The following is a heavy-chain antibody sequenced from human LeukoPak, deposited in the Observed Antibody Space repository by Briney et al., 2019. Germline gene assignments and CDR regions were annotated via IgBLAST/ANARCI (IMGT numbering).Heavy chain of an antibody. Sequence: PGGSLRLSCAASGFTFSSYWMSWVRQAPGKGLEWVANIKQDGSEKYYVDSVKGRFTISRDNAKNSLYLQMNSLRAEDTAVYYCASPLFTNYDFWSGYFLPKGDVWGKGTTVTVSS. J-gene: IGHJ6*04. D-gene: IGHD3-3*01. CDR2: IKQDGSEK. CDR1: GFTFSSYW. V-gene: IGHV3-7*01. CDR3: ASPLFTNYDFWSGYFLPKGDV.